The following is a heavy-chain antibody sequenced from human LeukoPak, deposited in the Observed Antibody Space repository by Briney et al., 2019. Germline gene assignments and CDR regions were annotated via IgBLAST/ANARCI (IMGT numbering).Heavy chain of an antibody. J-gene: IGHJ3*02. CDR1: GFTFSSYS. D-gene: IGHD3-10*01. CDR2: ISSSSSTI. Sequence: GGSLILSCAASGFTFSSYSMNWVRQAPGKGLEWVSYISSSSSTIYYADSVKGRFTISRDNAKNSLYLQMNSLRAEDTAVYYCARDGVTMVRGVKASDAFDIWGQGTMVTVSS. V-gene: IGHV3-48*01. CDR3: ARDGVTMVRGVKASDAFDI.